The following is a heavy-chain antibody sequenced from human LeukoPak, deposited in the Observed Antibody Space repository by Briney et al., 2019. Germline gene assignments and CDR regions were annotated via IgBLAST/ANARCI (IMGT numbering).Heavy chain of an antibody. Sequence: GGSLRLSCAASGFTFSSYWMSWVRQAPGKGLEWVANIKPDGSEKNYVDSVKGRFTISRDNTKNSLYLQMNSLRVEDTAVFYCARDQYDTWSRRGNFDSWGQGTLVIVSS. CDR1: GFTFSSYW. D-gene: IGHD3-3*01. J-gene: IGHJ4*02. CDR2: IKPDGSEK. CDR3: ARDQYDTWSRRGNFDS. V-gene: IGHV3-7*03.